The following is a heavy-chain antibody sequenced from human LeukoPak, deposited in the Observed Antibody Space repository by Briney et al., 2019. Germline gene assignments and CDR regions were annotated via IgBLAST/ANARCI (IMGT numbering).Heavy chain of an antibody. V-gene: IGHV1-2*02. J-gene: IGHJ4*02. CDR2: INPNSGGT. CDR1: GYTFTGYY. D-gene: IGHD3-9*01. CDR3: ARDLSLIRYFDWLLLYY. Sequence: GASVKVSCKASGYTFTGYYMHWVRQAPGQGLEWMGWINPNSGGTNYAQKFQGGVTMTRDTSISTAYMELSRLRSDDTAVYYCARDLSLIRYFDWLLLYYWGQGTLVTVSS.